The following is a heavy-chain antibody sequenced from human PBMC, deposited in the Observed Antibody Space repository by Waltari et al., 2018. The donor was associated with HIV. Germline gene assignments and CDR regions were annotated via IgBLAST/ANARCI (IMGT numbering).Heavy chain of an antibody. J-gene: IGHJ4*02. Sequence: EVQLLESGGGLIQPGGSLRLSCAASGFTFSTYAMGWVRQDPGKGLAVVSVISGDGSTYYADSVKGRFIISRDNSKSTVYLQMNDLRAEDTALYYCAKIVVVAGTSADFWGQGVVVTVSS. CDR3: AKIVVVAGTSADF. CDR2: ISGDGST. D-gene: IGHD2-21*02. CDR1: GFTFSTYA. V-gene: IGHV3-23*01.